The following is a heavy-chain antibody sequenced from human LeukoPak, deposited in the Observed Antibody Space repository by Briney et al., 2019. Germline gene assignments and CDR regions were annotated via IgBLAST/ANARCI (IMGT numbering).Heavy chain of an antibody. CDR2: ISGTTISTI. V-gene: IGHV3-48*01. J-gene: IGHJ6*03. CDR1: GITFSSST. D-gene: IGHD4-23*01. Sequence: GGSLRLSCAASGITFSSSTMTWVRQAPGRGLEWVSYISGTTISTIYYADSVKGRFTISRDNAKNSVYLQMNSLRAEDTAVYYCARVPPRGNDVTVGRYSYMDVWGKGTTVTVSS. CDR3: ARVPPRGNDVTVGRYSYMDV.